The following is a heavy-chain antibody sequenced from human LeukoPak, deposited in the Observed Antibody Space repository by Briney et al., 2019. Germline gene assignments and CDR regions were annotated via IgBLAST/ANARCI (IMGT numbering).Heavy chain of an antibody. CDR1: GGSVSSTSHH. Sequence: PSETLSLTCTVSGGSVSSTSHHWAWIRQPPGKGLEWIASIYYTGNTYYNPSLKSRVTMSIDTSKHQFSLRLSSVTAADTAVYYCARDQLVMVPAALGDYYYYYYMDVWGKGTTVTVSS. D-gene: IGHD2-2*01. CDR3: ARDQLVMVPAALGDYYYYYYMDV. CDR2: IYYTGNT. J-gene: IGHJ6*03. V-gene: IGHV4-39*07.